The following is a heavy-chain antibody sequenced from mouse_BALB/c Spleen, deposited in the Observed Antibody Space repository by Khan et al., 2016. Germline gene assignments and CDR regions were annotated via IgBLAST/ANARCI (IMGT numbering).Heavy chain of an antibody. Sequence: QVQLKQSGPGLVAPSQSLSITCTVSGFSLTSFGVHWVRQPPGKGLEWLGVIWPGGTTNYNSALMSRLSISNDNSKNQVFLKIISLQTDDTAMYYCARAGTVDYWGQGTTLTVSS. CDR1: GFSLTSFG. CDR3: ARAGTVDY. V-gene: IGHV2-9*02. CDR2: IWPGGTT. D-gene: IGHD6-1*01. J-gene: IGHJ2*01.